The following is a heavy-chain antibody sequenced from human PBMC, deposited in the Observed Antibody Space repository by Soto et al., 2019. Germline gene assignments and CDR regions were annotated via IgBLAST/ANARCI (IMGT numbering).Heavy chain of an antibody. V-gene: IGHV4-34*01. CDR2: INHRGST. CDR3: ARGGGSYYPYWFAP. D-gene: IGHD1-26*01. CDR1: GGSFSGYY. Sequence: QVQLQQWGAGLLKPSETLSLTCAVYGGSFSGYYWSWIRQPPGKGLGWIGEINHRGSTNYNPSLKSRVTISVDTSKNQFSLKLSSVTAADTAVYYCARGGGSYYPYWFAPWGQGTLVTVSS. J-gene: IGHJ5*02.